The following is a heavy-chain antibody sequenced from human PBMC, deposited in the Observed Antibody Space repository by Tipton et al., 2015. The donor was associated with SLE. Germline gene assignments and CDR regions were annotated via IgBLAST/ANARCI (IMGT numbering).Heavy chain of an antibody. D-gene: IGHD3-22*01. CDR2: IYYSGST. J-gene: IGHJ3*02. CDR3: ARERGVFDSYDAFDI. CDR1: GGSISSHY. Sequence: TLSLTCTVSGGSISSHYWSWIRQPPGKGLEWIGYIYYSGSTNYNPPLKSRVTISVDTSKNQFSLKLSSVTAADTAVYYCARERGVFDSYDAFDIWGQGTMVTVSS. V-gene: IGHV4-59*11.